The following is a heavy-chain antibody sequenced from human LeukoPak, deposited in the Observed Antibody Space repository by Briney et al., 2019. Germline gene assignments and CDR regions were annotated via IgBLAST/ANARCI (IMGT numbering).Heavy chain of an antibody. V-gene: IGHV1-58*02. Sequence: ASVKVSCKASGFTFTSSAMQWVRQARGQRLEWIGWIVVGSGNTNYAQKFQERVTTTRDMSTSTAYMELSSLRSEDTAVYYCAAELAGFSFGYWGQGTLVTVSS. J-gene: IGHJ4*02. CDR1: GFTFTSSA. D-gene: IGHD3-3*02. CDR3: AAELAGFSFGY. CDR2: IVVGSGNT.